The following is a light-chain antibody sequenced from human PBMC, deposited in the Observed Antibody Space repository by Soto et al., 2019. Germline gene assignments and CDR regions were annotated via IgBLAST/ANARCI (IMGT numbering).Light chain of an antibody. V-gene: IGLV2-14*03. CDR1: SSDVGGYDY. CDR3: SSYSSSATNYV. J-gene: IGLJ1*01. CDR2: DVN. Sequence: QSALTQPGSVSGSPGQSITISCTGTSSDVGGYDYVSWYQQHPGKAPKVIIYDVNNRPSGVSSRFSGSKSGNTASLSISGLQAEDEADYYCSSYSSSATNYVFGSGTKLTVL.